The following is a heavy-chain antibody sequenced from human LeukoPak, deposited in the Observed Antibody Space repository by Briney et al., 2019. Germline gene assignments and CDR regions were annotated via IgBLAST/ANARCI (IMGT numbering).Heavy chain of an antibody. CDR3: VRVQLRGYWFDP. J-gene: IGHJ5*02. D-gene: IGHD2-2*01. CDR1: GGSVSSGSYY. Sequence: PSETLSLTCTVSGGSVSSGSYYWSWIRQPPGKGLEWIGYIYYSGSTNYNPSLKSRVTISVDTSKNQFSLKLSSVTAADTAVYYCVRVQLRGYWFDPWGQGTLVTVSS. V-gene: IGHV4-61*01. CDR2: IYYSGST.